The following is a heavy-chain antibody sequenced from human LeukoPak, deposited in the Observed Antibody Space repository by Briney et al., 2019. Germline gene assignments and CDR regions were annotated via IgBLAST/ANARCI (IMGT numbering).Heavy chain of an antibody. CDR2: MNPNSGNT. CDR3: ARGTGKQWLVRGMPDY. CDR1: GYTFTSYD. V-gene: IGHV1-8*01. D-gene: IGHD6-19*01. Sequence: ASVKVSCKASGYTFTSYDINWVRQATGQGLEWMGWMNPNSGNTGYAQKFQGRVTMTRNTSISTAYMELSSLRSEDTAVYYCARGTGKQWLVRGMPDYWGQGTLVTVSS. J-gene: IGHJ4*02.